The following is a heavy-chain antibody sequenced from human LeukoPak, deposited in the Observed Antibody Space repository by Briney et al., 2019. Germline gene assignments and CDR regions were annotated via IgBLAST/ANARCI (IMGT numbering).Heavy chain of an antibody. CDR1: GVSISRFY. CDR3: VQTTGWPGFYY. J-gene: IGHJ4*02. D-gene: IGHD1-1*01. Sequence: PSETLSLTCTTSGVSISRFYWSWVRQSPGKGLEWIGNIYSGVPTYFNPSLKSRVIISVDTSKNQFSLNLTSVTAADTAMYYCVQTTGWPGFYYSGQGILVTVSS. V-gene: IGHV4-4*09. CDR2: IYSGVPT.